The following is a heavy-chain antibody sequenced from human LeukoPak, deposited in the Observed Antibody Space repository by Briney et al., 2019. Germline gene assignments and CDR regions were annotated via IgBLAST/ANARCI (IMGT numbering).Heavy chain of an antibody. CDR2: INHSGST. D-gene: IGHD4-11*01. Sequence: SETLSLTCAVYGGSFSGYYWSWIRQPPGKGLEWIGEINHSGSTNYNPSLKSRVTISVDTSKNQFSLKLSSVTAADTAVYYCARGYYSNYWGQGTLVTVSS. V-gene: IGHV4-34*01. J-gene: IGHJ4*02. CDR3: ARGYYSNY. CDR1: GGSFSGYY.